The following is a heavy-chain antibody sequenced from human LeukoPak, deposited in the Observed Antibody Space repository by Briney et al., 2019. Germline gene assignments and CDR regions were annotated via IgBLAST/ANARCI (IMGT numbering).Heavy chain of an antibody. CDR3: ASSSPAWYFDL. J-gene: IGHJ2*01. CDR1: GFTFSSYS. V-gene: IGHV3-33*08. Sequence: GGSLRLSCAASGFTFSSYSMNWVRQAPGKGLEWVVVIWYDGSNKYYADSVKGRFTISRDNSKNTLYLQMNSLRAEDTAVYYCASSSPAWYFDLWGRGTLVTVSS. D-gene: IGHD6-6*01. CDR2: IWYDGSNK.